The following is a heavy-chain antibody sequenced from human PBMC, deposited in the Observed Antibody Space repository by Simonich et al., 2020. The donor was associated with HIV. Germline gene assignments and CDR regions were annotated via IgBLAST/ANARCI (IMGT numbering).Heavy chain of an antibody. CDR3: ARQRGGDDAFDI. D-gene: IGHD2-21*02. J-gene: IGHJ3*02. CDR1: GYTFTGYN. V-gene: IGHV1-2*06. Sequence: QVQLVQSGAEVKKPGASVKISCKASGYTFTGYNMHWVRQAPGQGLGWRGRIDPKSEGTNIAQKLKGRVTMTRDTSISTFYMELSSLRSDDTAVYYCARQRGGDDAFDIWGHGTMVTVSS. CDR2: IDPKSEGT.